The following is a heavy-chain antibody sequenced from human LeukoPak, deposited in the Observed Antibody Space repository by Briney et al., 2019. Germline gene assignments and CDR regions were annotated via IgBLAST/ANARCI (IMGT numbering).Heavy chain of an antibody. CDR3: ARARSSYGYGDAFDI. CDR2: IRNDGSND. D-gene: IGHD5-18*01. CDR1: GFTFSHHG. V-gene: IGHV3-30*02. Sequence: PGGSLRLSCAASGFTFSHHGMHWVRQAPGKGLEWVAFIRNDGSNDYYADSVKGRFTISRDNSKNTLYLQMNSLRAEDTAVYYCARARSSYGYGDAFDIWGQGTMVTVSS. J-gene: IGHJ3*02.